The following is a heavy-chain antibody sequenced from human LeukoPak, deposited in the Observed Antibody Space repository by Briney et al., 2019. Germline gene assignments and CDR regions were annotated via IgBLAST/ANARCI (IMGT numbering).Heavy chain of an antibody. Sequence: SETLSLTCTVSGGPISSYYWSWIRQPPGKGLEWIGYIYYSGSTNYNPSLKSRVTISVDTSKNQFSLKLSSVTAADTAVYYCARHGRRWGWFDPWGQGTLVTVSS. CDR3: ARHGRRWGWFDP. V-gene: IGHV4-59*08. J-gene: IGHJ5*02. D-gene: IGHD1-26*01. CDR1: GGPISSYY. CDR2: IYYSGST.